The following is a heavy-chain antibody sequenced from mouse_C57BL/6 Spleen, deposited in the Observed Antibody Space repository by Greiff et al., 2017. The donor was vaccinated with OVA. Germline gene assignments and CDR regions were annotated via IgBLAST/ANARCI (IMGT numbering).Heavy chain of an antibody. CDR2: IHPNSGST. V-gene: IGHV1-64*01. Sequence: QVQLQQPGAELVKPGASVKLSCKASGYTFTSYWMHWVKQRPGQGLEWIGMIHPNSGSTNYNEKFKSKATLTVDKSSSTAYMQLRSLTSEDSAVYYCSREGTGAFDYWGQGTTLTVSS. D-gene: IGHD1-1*02. J-gene: IGHJ2*01. CDR3: SREGTGAFDY. CDR1: GYTFTSYW.